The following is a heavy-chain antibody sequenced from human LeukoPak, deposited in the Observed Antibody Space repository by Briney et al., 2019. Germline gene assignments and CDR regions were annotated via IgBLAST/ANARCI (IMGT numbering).Heavy chain of an antibody. Sequence: SETLSLTCIVSGGSINNHYWTWIRQTPGKGLEWIGDIHYTGTTKYNPSLKSRVTISIDTSKNQFSLELSSVTATDTAVYFCATNRAGTYDRPFDIXXXGTMVTVSS. J-gene: IGHJ3*02. V-gene: IGHV4-59*08. CDR2: IHYTGTT. D-gene: IGHD1-26*01. CDR1: GGSINNHY. CDR3: ATNRAGTYDRPFDI.